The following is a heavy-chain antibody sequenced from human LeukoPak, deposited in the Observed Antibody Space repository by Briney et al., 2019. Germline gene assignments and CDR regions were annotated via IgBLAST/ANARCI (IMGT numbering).Heavy chain of an antibody. Sequence: ASVKVSCKASGYTFTSYSISWVRQAPGQGLEWMGWISAYNGNTNYAQKLQGRVTMTTDTSTSTAYMELRSLRSDDTAVYYCARMGRSSSWLPSGWFDPWGQGTLVTVSS. D-gene: IGHD6-13*01. J-gene: IGHJ5*02. CDR3: ARMGRSSSWLPSGWFDP. V-gene: IGHV1-18*01. CDR1: GYTFTSYS. CDR2: ISAYNGNT.